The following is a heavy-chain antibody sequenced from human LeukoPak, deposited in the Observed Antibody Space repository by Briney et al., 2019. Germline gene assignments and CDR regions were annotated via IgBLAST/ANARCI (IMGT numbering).Heavy chain of an antibody. J-gene: IGHJ4*02. CDR3: ARLSPVYSEIEY. CDR2: IYSGGST. D-gene: IGHD2-15*01. CDR1: GFTVSSNY. V-gene: IGHV3-53*01. Sequence: GGSLRLSCAASGFTVSSNYMSWVRQAPGKGLEWVSVIYSGGSTYYADSVKGRFTISRDNSKNTLYLQMNSLRAEDTAVYYCARLSPVYSEIEYWGQGTLVTVSS.